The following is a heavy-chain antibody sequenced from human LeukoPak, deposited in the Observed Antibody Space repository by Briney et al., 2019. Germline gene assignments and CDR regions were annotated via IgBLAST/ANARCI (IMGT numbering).Heavy chain of an antibody. D-gene: IGHD3-10*01. CDR2: IKQDGSEK. Sequence: GGSLRLSCAASGFSFSNFWMSWVRQAPGKGLEWVAYIKQDGSEKYYVDSVKGRFTISRDNSKNTLFLQMNSLRAEDTAVYYCARDKLTGNAFDIWGQGTMVTVSS. V-gene: IGHV3-7*01. CDR1: GFSFSNFW. J-gene: IGHJ3*02. CDR3: ARDKLTGNAFDI.